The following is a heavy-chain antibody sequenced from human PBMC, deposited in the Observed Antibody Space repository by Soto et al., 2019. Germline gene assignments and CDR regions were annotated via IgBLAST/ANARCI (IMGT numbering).Heavy chain of an antibody. CDR1: GFSLSTGGVG. CDR2: IYWDDDK. J-gene: IGHJ4*02. CDR3: SHYRIYGDYMYYFDS. D-gene: IGHD4-17*01. Sequence: QITLKGSGPTLGNPTKTLTLTCTSLGFSLSTGGVGVGWILQPPGKAREWLALIYWDDDKRYRPSLKSRLTITKDTSKNQVVLTMTNMDPVDTATYYCSHYRIYGDYMYYFDSWGQGTLVAVSS. V-gene: IGHV2-5*02.